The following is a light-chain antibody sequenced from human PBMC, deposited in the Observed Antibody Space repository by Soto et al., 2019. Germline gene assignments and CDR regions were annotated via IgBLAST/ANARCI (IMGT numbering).Light chain of an antibody. J-gene: IGKJ1*01. CDR2: AAS. CDR1: QSVSTSY. CDR3: QHYGSSRT. V-gene: IGKV3-20*01. Sequence: EILLTQSPGTLSLSPGKRATLSCRASQSVSTSYLAWYQHKPGQAPRLLIYAASSRATGIPDRFSGSGSGTDYTLTISRLEPEDFAVYYCQHYGSSRTFGQGTKV.